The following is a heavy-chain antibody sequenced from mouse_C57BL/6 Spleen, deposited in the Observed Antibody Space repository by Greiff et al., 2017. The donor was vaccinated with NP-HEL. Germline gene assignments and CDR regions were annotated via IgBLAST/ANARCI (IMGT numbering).Heavy chain of an antibody. CDR1: GFTFSNYW. J-gene: IGHJ3*01. D-gene: IGHD4-1*01. Sequence: EVQLVESGGGLVQPGGSMKLSCVASGFTFSNYWMNWVRQSPEKGLEWVAQIRLKSDNYATHYAESVKGRFTISRDDSKSRVYLQMNNLRAEDTGIYYCPKTGTPFAYWGQGTLVTVSA. CDR2: IRLKSDNYAT. V-gene: IGHV6-3*01. CDR3: PKTGTPFAY.